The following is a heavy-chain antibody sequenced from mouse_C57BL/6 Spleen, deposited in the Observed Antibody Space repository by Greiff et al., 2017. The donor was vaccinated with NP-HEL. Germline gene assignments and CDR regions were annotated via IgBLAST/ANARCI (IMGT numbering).Heavy chain of an antibody. CDR3: ARWGYGSPFAY. CDR2: INPNNGGT. J-gene: IGHJ3*01. D-gene: IGHD1-1*01. CDR1: GYTFTDYN. V-gene: IGHV1-18*01. Sequence: VQLQQSGPELVKPGASVKIPCKASGYTFTDYNMDWVKQSHGKSLEWIGDINPNNGGTIYNQKFKGKATLTVDKSSSTADMELRSLTSEDTAVYYCARWGYGSPFAYWGQGTLVTVSA.